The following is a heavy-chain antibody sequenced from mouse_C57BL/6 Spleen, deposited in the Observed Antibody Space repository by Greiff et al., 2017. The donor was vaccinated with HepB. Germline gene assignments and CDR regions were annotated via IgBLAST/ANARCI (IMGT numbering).Heavy chain of an antibody. Sequence: VQLQQSGPELVKPGASVKISCKASGYSFTGYYMNWVKQSPEKSLEWIGEINPSTGGTTYNQKFKAKATLTVDKSSSTAYMQLKSLTSEDSAVYYCARGVDGYYLDYWGQGTTLTVSS. D-gene: IGHD2-3*01. CDR3: ARGVDGYYLDY. CDR2: INPSTGGT. J-gene: IGHJ2*01. CDR1: GYSFTGYY. V-gene: IGHV1-42*01.